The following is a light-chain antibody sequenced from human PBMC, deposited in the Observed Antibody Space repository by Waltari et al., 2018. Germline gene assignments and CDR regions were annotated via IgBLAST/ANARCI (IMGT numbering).Light chain of an antibody. V-gene: IGLV2-14*03. CDR1: SSDIGRYNY. J-gene: IGLJ3*02. CDR2: EVD. CDR3: SSYTTSSTWV. Sequence: QSALTQPASVSGSPGQSITISCIGTSSDIGRYNYVSWYQQHPGKGPKLILYEVDNRPSGVSDRFSGSKSGNTASLTISGLQTDDEANYYCSSYTTSSTWVFGGGTQLTVL.